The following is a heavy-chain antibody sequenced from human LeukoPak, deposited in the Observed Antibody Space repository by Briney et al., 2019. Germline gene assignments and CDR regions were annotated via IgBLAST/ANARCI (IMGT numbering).Heavy chain of an antibody. CDR3: AADGLILDTAMVIDTYDAFDI. Sequence: ASVKVSCKASGFTFTSSAMQWVRQARGQRLEWIGWIVVGSGNTNYAQKFQERVTITRDMSTSTAYMELSSLRSEDTAVYYCAADGLILDTAMVIDTYDAFDIWGQGTMVTVSS. CDR2: IVVGSGNT. D-gene: IGHD5-18*01. CDR1: GFTFTSSA. J-gene: IGHJ3*02. V-gene: IGHV1-58*02.